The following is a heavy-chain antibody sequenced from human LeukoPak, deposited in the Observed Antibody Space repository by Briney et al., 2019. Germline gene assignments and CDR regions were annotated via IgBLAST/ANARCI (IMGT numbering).Heavy chain of an antibody. J-gene: IGHJ4*02. V-gene: IGHV4-34*01. CDR3: ARFNWGTRDDFAY. CDR2: INHSGST. D-gene: IGHD7-27*01. Sequence: SETLSLTCAVYGGSFSGYYWSWIRQPPGKGLEWIGEINHSGSTNYNPSLKSRVTISVDTSKSQFSLKLSSVTAADTAVYYCARFNWGTRDDFAYWGQGTLVTVSS. CDR1: GGSFSGYY.